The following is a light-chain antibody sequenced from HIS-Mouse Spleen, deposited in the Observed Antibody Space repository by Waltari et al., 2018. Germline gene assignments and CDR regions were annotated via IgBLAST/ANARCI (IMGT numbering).Light chain of an antibody. CDR1: SSNIGSNY. CDR2: RNN. J-gene: IGLJ3*02. CDR3: AAWDDSLSGRV. Sequence: QSVLTQPPSASGTPGQRVPISCSGSSSNIGSNYVSWYQQLPGPAPKLLIYRNNQRPSGVPDRFSGSKSGTSASLAISGLRSEDEADYYCAAWDDSLSGRVFGGGTKLTVL. V-gene: IGLV1-47*01.